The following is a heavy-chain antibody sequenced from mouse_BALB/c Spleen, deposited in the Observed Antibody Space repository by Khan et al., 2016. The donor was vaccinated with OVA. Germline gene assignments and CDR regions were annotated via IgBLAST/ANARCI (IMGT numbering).Heavy chain of an antibody. CDR2: IWSGGVT. Sequence: QVQLKESGPGLVQPSQSLSITCTVSGFSLSSYGVHWVRQSPGKGLEWLAVIWSGGVTDYNAAFISRLSISKDNSKSQAFLKMNSLQANDTAIYYCVRNYDYDECLTYWGQGTLVTVSA. D-gene: IGHD2-4*01. CDR3: VRNYDYDECLTY. CDR1: GFSLSSYG. J-gene: IGHJ3*01. V-gene: IGHV2-2*02.